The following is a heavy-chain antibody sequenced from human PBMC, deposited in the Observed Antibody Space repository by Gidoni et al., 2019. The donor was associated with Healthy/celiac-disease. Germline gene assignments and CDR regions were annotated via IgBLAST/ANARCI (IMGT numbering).Heavy chain of an antibody. CDR2: FDPEDGET. J-gene: IGHJ6*02. V-gene: IGHV1-24*01. D-gene: IGHD2-15*01. Sequence: QVQLVQSGAEVKKPGASVKVSCKVAGYTLTELSMHWVRQAPGKGLEWMGGFDPEDGETIYAQKFQGRVTMTEDTSTDTAYMELSSLRSEDTAVYYCATGRFAPPASSPYYYYGMDVWGQGTTVTVSS. CDR3: ATGRFAPPASSPYYYYGMDV. CDR1: GYTLTELS.